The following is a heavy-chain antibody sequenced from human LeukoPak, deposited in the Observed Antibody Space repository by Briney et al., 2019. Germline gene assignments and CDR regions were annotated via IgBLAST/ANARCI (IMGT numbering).Heavy chain of an antibody. CDR2: ITFDGTNK. Sequence: GGSLRLSCAASGFTFSSYSMNWVRQAPGKGLEWVAVITFDGTNKYYADSVKGRFTISRDNSNNTLYLQMNSLRAEDTAVYYCATDAVGPTGYWGQGTLVAVSS. CDR3: ATDAVGPTGY. V-gene: IGHV3-30*03. CDR1: GFTFSSYS. D-gene: IGHD1-26*01. J-gene: IGHJ4*02.